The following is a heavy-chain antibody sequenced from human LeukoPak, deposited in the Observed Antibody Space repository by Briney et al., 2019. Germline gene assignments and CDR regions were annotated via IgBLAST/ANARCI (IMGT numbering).Heavy chain of an antibody. V-gene: IGHV5-51*01. J-gene: IGHJ2*01. Sequence: GESLKISCKGSGYSFTSYWIGWVRRMPGKGLEWMGIIYPGDSDTRYSPSFQGQVTISADKSISTAYLQWSSLKASDTAMYYCAGRQVVPAAISHWYFDLWGRGTLVTVSS. CDR1: GYSFTSYW. CDR3: AGRQVVPAAISHWYFDL. D-gene: IGHD2-2*01. CDR2: IYPGDSDT.